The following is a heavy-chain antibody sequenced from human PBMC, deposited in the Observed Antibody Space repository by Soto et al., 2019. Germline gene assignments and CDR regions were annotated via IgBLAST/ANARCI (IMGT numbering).Heavy chain of an antibody. CDR1: GFTFSSYG. Sequence: PGGSLRLSCAASGFTFSSYGMHWVRQAPGKGLEWVAVISYDGSNKYYADSVKGRFTISRDNSKNTLYLQMNSLRAEDTAVYYCARETVEMATITADGGQGTLVTVSS. J-gene: IGHJ4*02. CDR2: ISYDGSNK. V-gene: IGHV3-30*03. D-gene: IGHD5-12*01. CDR3: ARETVEMATITAD.